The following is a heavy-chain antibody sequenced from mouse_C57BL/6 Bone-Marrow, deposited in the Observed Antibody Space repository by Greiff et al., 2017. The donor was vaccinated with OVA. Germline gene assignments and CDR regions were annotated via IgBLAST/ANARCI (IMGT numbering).Heavy chain of an antibody. D-gene: IGHD2-14*01. CDR1: GYTFTDYY. CDR2: INPYNGGT. J-gene: IGHJ3*01. CDR3: ARSRTWAWFAY. Sequence: DVKLVESGPVLVKPGASVKMSCKASGYTFTDYYMNWVKQSHGKSLEWIGVINPYNGGTSYNQKFKGKATLTVDKSSSTAYMELNSLTSEDSAVYYCARSRTWAWFAYWGQGTLVTVSA. V-gene: IGHV1-19*01.